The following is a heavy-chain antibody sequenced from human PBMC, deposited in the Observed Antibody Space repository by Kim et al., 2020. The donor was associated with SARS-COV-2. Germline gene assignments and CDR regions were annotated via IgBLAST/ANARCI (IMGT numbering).Heavy chain of an antibody. D-gene: IGHD2-21*01. J-gene: IGHJ5*02. CDR3: ARGKHSSALPGGWFDP. Sequence: SETLSLTCTVSGGSISSGGYYWSWIRQHPGKGLEWIGYIYYSGSTYYNPSLKSRVTISVDTSKNQFSLKLSSVTAADTPVYYCARGKHSSALPGGWFDPWGQGTLVTVSS. V-gene: IGHV4-31*03. CDR2: IYYSGST. CDR1: GGSISSGGYY.